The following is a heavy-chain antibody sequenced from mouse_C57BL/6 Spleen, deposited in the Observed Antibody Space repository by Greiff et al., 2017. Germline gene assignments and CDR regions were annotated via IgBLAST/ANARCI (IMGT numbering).Heavy chain of an antibody. V-gene: IGHV5-17*01. J-gene: IGHJ3*01. CDR1: GFTFSDYG. D-gene: IGHD1-1*01. CDR2: ISSGSSTI. CDR3: ARPDYGSSSAWFAC. Sequence: EVKLVESGGGLVKPGGSLKLSCAASGFTFSDYGMHWVLQAPEKGLEWVAYISSGSSTIYYADTVKGRFTISRDNAKNTLFLQMTSLSAEDTAMYYCARPDYGSSSAWFACWGQGTLVTVSA.